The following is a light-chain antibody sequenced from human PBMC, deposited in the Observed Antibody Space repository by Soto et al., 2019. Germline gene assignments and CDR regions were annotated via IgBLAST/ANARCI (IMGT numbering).Light chain of an antibody. CDR1: QSISRY. V-gene: IGKV1-39*01. J-gene: IGKJ1*01. CDR2: AAS. CDR3: HQSYSAPWK. Sequence: DIQVTQSPSSLSASVGDRVTITCRASQSISRYLNWYRQKPGRATNLLIYAASNLQSGVPSRFSGSGSGTDFTLTISSLQPGDVATYYCHQSYSAPWKFGQGTKVAIK.